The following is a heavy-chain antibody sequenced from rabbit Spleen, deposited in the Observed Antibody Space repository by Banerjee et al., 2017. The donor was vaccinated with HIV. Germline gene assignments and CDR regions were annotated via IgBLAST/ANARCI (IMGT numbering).Heavy chain of an antibody. J-gene: IGHJ4*01. D-gene: IGHD1-1*01. CDR1: GFSFSDRDV. Sequence: QEQLVESGGGLVKPEGSLTLTCKASGFSFSDRDVMCWVRQAPGKGLEWIACINAITGKAVYANWAKGRSTFSKTSSTTVTLQMTSLTGADTATYFCARAWGGDSAYYSLWGQGTLVTVS. V-gene: IGHV1S45*01. CDR2: INAITGKA. CDR3: ARAWGGDSAYYSL.